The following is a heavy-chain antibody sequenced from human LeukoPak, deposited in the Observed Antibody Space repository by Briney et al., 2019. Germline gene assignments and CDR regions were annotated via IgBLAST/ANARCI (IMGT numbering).Heavy chain of an antibody. J-gene: IGHJ6*02. D-gene: IGHD6-19*01. V-gene: IGHV4-34*01. CDR2: INHSGST. CDR3: ATTTGPRGPYSSGWYDNYYGMDV. Sequence: SETLSLTCAVYGGSFSGYYWSWIRQPPGKGLEWIGEINHSGSTNYNPSLKSRVTISVDTSKNQFSLKLSSVTAADTAVYYCATTTGPRGPYSSGWYDNYYGMDVWGQGTTVTVSS. CDR1: GGSFSGYY.